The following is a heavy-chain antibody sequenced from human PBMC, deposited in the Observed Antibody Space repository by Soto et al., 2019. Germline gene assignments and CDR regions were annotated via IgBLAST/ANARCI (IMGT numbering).Heavy chain of an antibody. J-gene: IGHJ4*02. CDR1: GDSISSGGFS. D-gene: IGHD2-2*01. V-gene: IGHV4-30-2*01. Sequence: QPQLQESGSGLVKPSQTLSLTCAVSGDSISSGGFSWSWIRQPPGKGLEWIGYIYHSGTSFYNPSLKSRVTISVDGSKNQFSLKVKSVTAADTAVYYCARGRLVPAVNFDYWGLGTLVTFS. CDR2: IYHSGTS. CDR3: ARGRLVPAVNFDY.